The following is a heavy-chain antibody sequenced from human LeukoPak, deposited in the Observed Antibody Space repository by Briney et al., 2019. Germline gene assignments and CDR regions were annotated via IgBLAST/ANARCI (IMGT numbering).Heavy chain of an antibody. CDR3: AKAEGEMAPEDY. J-gene: IGHJ4*02. CDR1: GFTFSSYG. V-gene: IGHV3-30*18. CDR2: ISYDGSNK. Sequence: PGRSLRLSCAASGFTFSSYGMHWVRQAPGKGLEWVAIISYDGSNKYSADSVKGRFTISRDNSKNTLYLQMNSLRAEDTAVYYCAKAEGEMAPEDYWGQGTLVTVSS. D-gene: IGHD5-24*01.